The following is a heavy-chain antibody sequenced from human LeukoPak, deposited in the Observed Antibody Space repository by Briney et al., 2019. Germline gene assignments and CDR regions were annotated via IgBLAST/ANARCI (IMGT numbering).Heavy chain of an antibody. J-gene: IGHJ4*02. Sequence: GGSLRLSCAASGFTFSTYEMNWVRQAPGKGLEWVSYIDYGATTIHYADSVKGRFTISRDNAKNSLYLRMNSLRAEDTAVYYCAREEYGTGSYDYWGQGTLVTVSS. CDR3: AREEYGTGSYDY. CDR1: GFTFSTYE. D-gene: IGHD2-8*02. CDR2: IDYGATTI. V-gene: IGHV3-48*03.